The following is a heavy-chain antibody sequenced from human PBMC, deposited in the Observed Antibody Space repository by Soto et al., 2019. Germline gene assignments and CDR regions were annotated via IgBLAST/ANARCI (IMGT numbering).Heavy chain of an antibody. V-gene: IGHV3-23*01. Sequence: PGGSLRLSCAASGFTFSSYAMSWVRQAPGKGLEWVSAISGSGGNTYYADSVKGRFTISRDNSKNTLYLQMNSLRAEDTAVYYCATYGDIVVVTAIHPGAFDIWGQGTMVTVSS. D-gene: IGHD2-21*02. CDR3: ATYGDIVVVTAIHPGAFDI. CDR2: ISGSGGNT. CDR1: GFTFSSYA. J-gene: IGHJ3*02.